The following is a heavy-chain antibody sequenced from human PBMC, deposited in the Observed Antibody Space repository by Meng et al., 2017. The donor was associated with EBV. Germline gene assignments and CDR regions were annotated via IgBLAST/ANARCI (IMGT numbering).Heavy chain of an antibody. CDR3: ARDGIAVPGGSNWFDP. CDR1: GDIFTNLA. V-gene: IGHV1-69*06. D-gene: IGHD6-19*01. CDR2: FLPILGAA. Sequence: QVQLVQSGAEVKKXXSXVKVSXXAXGDIFTNLAFTWVRQVPGKGLEWMGGFLPILGAANYAQKFQGRLTITADKSTTTAFMELRSLRVDDTAVYFCARDGIAVPGGSNWFDPWGQGTLVTVSS. J-gene: IGHJ5*02.